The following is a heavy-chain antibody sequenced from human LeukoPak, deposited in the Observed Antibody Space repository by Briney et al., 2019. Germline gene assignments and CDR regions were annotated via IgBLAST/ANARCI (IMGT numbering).Heavy chain of an antibody. CDR3: ARGYYYDSSGYKEGFDY. D-gene: IGHD3-22*01. CDR1: GYSISSGYY. J-gene: IGHJ4*02. V-gene: IGHV4-38-2*02. CDR2: IYHSGST. Sequence: SETLSLTCTVSGYSISSGYYWGWIRQPPGKGLEWIGSIYHSGSTYYNPSLKRRVTISVDTSKNQFSLKLSSVTAADTAVYYCARGYYYDSSGYKEGFDYWGQGTLVTVSS.